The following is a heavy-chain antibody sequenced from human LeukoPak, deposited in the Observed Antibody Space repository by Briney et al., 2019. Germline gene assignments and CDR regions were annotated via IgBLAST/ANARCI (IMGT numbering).Heavy chain of an antibody. V-gene: IGHV4-59*01. CDR1: GGSISSYY. D-gene: IGHD2-2*01. CDR3: ARSSHGAQLIFQGGFDY. CDR2: IYYSGST. Sequence: SETLSLTCTVSGGSISSYYWSWIRQPPGKGLEWIGYIYYSGSTNYNPSLKSRVTISVDTSKNQFSLKLSSVTAADTAVYYCARSSHGAQLIFQGGFDYWGQGTLVTVSS. J-gene: IGHJ4*02.